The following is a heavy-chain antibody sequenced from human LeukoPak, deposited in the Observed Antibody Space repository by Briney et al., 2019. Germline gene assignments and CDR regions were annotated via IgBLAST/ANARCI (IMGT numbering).Heavy chain of an antibody. Sequence: SVKVSCKASGGTFSSYAISWVRQAPGQGLEWMGGIIPIFGTANYAQKFQGRVTITADESTSTAYMELSSLRSEDTAVHYCASGESSYGYYRWFDPWGQGTLVTVSS. D-gene: IGHD3-3*01. CDR2: IIPIFGTA. CDR1: GGTFSSYA. CDR3: ASGESSYGYYRWFDP. J-gene: IGHJ5*02. V-gene: IGHV1-69*13.